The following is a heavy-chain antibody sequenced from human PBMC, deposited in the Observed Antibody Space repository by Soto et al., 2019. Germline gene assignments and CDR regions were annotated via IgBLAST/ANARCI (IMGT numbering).Heavy chain of an antibody. Sequence: QAQVVESGGGVVQPGGSLRLSCAGSGFTFSTYGVNWVRQAPGKGLEWVAVTSYDGSNKYYADSVKGRFTVTRDNSKNTVYLQMNSLRPEDTAVYYCAKQAAQYDFCSSYYTVEHYCHGMDVWSQGTTVTV. CDR1: GFTFSTYG. J-gene: IGHJ6*02. D-gene: IGHD3-3*01. V-gene: IGHV3-30*18. CDR2: TSYDGSNK. CDR3: AKQAAQYDFCSSYYTVEHYCHGMDV.